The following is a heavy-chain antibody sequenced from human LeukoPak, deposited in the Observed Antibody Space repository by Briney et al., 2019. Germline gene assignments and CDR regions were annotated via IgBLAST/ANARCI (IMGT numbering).Heavy chain of an antibody. CDR1: GFTFSSYA. CDR2: ISYDGSNK. V-gene: IGHV3-30-3*01. D-gene: IGHD6-13*01. Sequence: GGSLRLSCAASGFTFSSYAMHWVRQAPGKGLERVAVISYDGSNKYYADSVKGRFTISRDNSKNTLYLQMNSLRAEDTAVYYCARDLGYSSSWHHFDYWGQGTLVTVSS. J-gene: IGHJ4*02. CDR3: ARDLGYSSSWHHFDY.